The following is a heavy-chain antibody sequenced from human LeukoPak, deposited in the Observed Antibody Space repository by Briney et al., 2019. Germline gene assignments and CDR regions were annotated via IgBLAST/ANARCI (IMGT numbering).Heavy chain of an antibody. CDR2: ISSRSTYI. Sequence: GSLRLSCAASGFTFSNYWMSCVRQAPGKGLEWVSSISSRSTYIYYADSVKGRFTISRDNAKNSLYLQMNSLRAEDTAVYYCASFPPYMVRTDAFDIWGQGTMVTVSS. J-gene: IGHJ3*02. CDR1: GFTFSNYW. CDR3: ASFPPYMVRTDAFDI. D-gene: IGHD3-10*01. V-gene: IGHV3-21*01.